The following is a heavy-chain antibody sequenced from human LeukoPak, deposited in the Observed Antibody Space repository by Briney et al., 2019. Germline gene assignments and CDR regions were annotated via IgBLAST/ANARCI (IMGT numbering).Heavy chain of an antibody. CDR3: ARGPGGYCSGGSCYSVRWFDP. V-gene: IGHV4-34*01. D-gene: IGHD2-15*01. CDR1: GGSFWGYY. CDR2: INHSGST. Sequence: PSETLALTCAVYGGSFWGYYWSWIRQPPGKGLEWIGEINHSGSTNYNPSLKSRVTISVDTSKNQFSLKLSSVTAADTAVYYCARGPGGYCSGGSCYSVRWFDPWGQGTLVTVSS. J-gene: IGHJ5*02.